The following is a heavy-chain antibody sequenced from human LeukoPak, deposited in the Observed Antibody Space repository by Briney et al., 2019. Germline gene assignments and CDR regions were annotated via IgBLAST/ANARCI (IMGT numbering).Heavy chain of an antibody. J-gene: IGHJ5*02. CDR2: INPSGGST. Sequence: GASVKVSCKASGYTFTSYYMHWVRQAPGQGLEWMGIINPSGGSTSYAQKFQGRVTMIRDMSTSTVYMELSSLRSEDTAVYYCARETPPQDPVWGWFDPWGQGTLVTVSS. V-gene: IGHV1-46*01. CDR1: GYTFTSYY. CDR3: ARETPPQDPVWGWFDP. D-gene: IGHD3-16*01.